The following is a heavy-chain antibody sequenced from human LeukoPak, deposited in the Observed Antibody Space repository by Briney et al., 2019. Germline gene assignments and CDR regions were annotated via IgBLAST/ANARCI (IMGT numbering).Heavy chain of an antibody. J-gene: IGHJ6*02. V-gene: IGHV1-69*04. Sequence: SVKVSCKASGGTFSSYAISWVRQAPGQGLEWMGRIIPILGIANYAQKFQGRVTITADKSTSTAYMELSSLRSEDTAVYYCARTTMVRGVITYNYYYYYGMDVWGQGTTVTVSS. CDR3: ARTTMVRGVITYNYYYYYGMDV. D-gene: IGHD3-10*01. CDR2: IIPILGIA. CDR1: GGTFSSYA.